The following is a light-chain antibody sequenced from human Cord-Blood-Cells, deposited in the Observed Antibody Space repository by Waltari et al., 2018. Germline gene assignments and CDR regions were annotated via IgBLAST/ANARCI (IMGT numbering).Light chain of an antibody. Sequence: SALTQPASVSGSPGQSITISCTGTRSDVGSYNLVSWYHQHPGNAPNLMIYEGSKRPSGVSNRFSGSRSGNTASLTISGLQAEDEADYYCCSYAGSSTWVFGGGTKLTVL. CDR3: CSYAGSSTWV. CDR1: RSDVGSYNL. V-gene: IGLV2-23*01. J-gene: IGLJ3*02. CDR2: EGS.